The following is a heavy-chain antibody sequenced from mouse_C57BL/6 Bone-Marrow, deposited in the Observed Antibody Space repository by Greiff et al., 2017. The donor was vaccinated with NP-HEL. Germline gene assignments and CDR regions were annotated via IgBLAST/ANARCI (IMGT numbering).Heavy chain of an antibody. CDR1: GFTFSDYY. CDR3: ARDSNYWYFDV. J-gene: IGHJ1*03. V-gene: IGHV5-16*01. D-gene: IGHD2-5*01. CDR2: INYDGSST. Sequence: EVKLMESEGGLVQPGSSMKLSCTASGFTFSDYYMAWVRQVPEKGLEWVANINYDGSSTYYLDSLKSRFIISRDNAKNILYLQMSSLKSEDTATYYCARDSNYWYFDVWGTGTTVTVSS.